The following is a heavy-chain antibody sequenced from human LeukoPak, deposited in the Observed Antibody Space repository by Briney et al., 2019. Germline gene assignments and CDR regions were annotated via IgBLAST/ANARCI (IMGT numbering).Heavy chain of an antibody. CDR2: IGTAGDT. D-gene: IGHD1-26*01. J-gene: IGHJ4*02. CDR3: ARGGGEVGANPFDY. Sequence: GGSLRLSCAASGFTFSSYDMHWVRQATGKGLEWVSAIGTAGDTYYPGSVRGRFTISRENAKNSLYLQMNSLRAGDTAVYYCARGGGEVGANPFDYWGQGTLVTVS. V-gene: IGHV3-13*01. CDR1: GFTFSSYD.